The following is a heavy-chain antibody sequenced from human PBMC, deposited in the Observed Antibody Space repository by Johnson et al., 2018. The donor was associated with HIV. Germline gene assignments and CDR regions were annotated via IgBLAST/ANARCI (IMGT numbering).Heavy chain of an antibody. CDR2: ISYDASNK. CDR3: ASSSPRDAFDI. V-gene: IGHV3-30-3*01. J-gene: IGHJ3*02. CDR1: EITFGSFT. Sequence: VQLVESGGGVVQPGRSLTLSCAASEITFGSFTMHWVRQAPGKGLEWVAVISYDASNKYYADSLKGRFTISRDNSKNTLYLQMNSLRAEDTAVYYCASSSPRDAFDIWGQGTMVTVSS.